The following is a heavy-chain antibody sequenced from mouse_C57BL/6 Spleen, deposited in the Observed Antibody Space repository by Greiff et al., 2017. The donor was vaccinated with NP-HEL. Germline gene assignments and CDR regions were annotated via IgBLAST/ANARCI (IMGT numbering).Heavy chain of an antibody. CDR1: GYAFSSYW. Sequence: VQLVESGAELVKPGASVKISCKASGYAFSSYWMNWVKQRPGKGLEWIGQIYPGDGDTNYNGKFKGKATLTADKSSSTAYMQLSSLTFEDSAVYFCAREGAGKTWFAYWGQGTLVTVSA. D-gene: IGHD3-3*01. CDR2: IYPGDGDT. V-gene: IGHV1-80*01. J-gene: IGHJ3*01. CDR3: AREGAGKTWFAY.